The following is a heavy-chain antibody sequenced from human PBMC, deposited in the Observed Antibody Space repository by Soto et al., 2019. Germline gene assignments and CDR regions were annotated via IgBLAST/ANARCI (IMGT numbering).Heavy chain of an antibody. D-gene: IGHD3-10*01. CDR3: ARVWGGAFDF. CDR2: IYYSGST. Sequence: PSDTLSHTYTVSAGSISSYYWSWIRQPPGKGLEWIGYIYYSGSTNYNPSLKSRVTISVDTSKNQFSLKLSSVTAADTAVYYCARVWGGAFDFWGQGTMVT. J-gene: IGHJ3*01. CDR1: AGSISSYY. V-gene: IGHV4-59*01.